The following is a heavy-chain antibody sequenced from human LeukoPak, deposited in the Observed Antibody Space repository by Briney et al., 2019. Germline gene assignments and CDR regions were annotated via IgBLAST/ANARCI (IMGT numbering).Heavy chain of an antibody. Sequence: QTGGSLRLSCAASGFTFSSYSMNWVRQAPGKGLEWVSYISSSSSTIYYADSVKGRFTISRDNAKNSLYLQMNSLRAEDTAVYYCARVWPMVRGRIDYWGQGTLVTVSS. V-gene: IGHV3-48*01. D-gene: IGHD3-10*01. CDR1: GFTFSSYS. CDR2: ISSSSSTI. J-gene: IGHJ4*02. CDR3: ARVWPMVRGRIDY.